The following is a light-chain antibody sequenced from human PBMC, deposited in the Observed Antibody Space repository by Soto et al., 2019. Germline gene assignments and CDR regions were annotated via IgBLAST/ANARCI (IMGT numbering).Light chain of an antibody. V-gene: IGLV2-14*01. CDR1: SSDVGGYNY. CDR2: DVS. Sequence: QSALTQPASVSGSPGQSITISCTGTSSDVGGYNYVSWYQQHPGKAPKLMIYDVSNRPSGVSNRFSGSKSGNTASLTISGLQAEDAADSYCSSYTSSSNVVFGGGTKLTGL. CDR3: SSYTSSSNVV. J-gene: IGLJ2*01.